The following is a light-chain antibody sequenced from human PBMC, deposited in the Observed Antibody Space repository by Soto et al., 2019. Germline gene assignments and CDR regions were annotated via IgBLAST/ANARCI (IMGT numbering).Light chain of an antibody. V-gene: IGLV2-11*01. CDR1: SRDVDAYDF. Sequence: QSVLIQPRSVSGSPGQSVAISCTGTSRDVDAYDFVSWYQHHPGKAPKLIISEVSKRPSGVSHRFSGSKSGNTASLTISGLQAEDEADYFCCSFAGSFYVFGTGTKVTVL. CDR2: EVS. J-gene: IGLJ1*01. CDR3: CSFAGSFYV.